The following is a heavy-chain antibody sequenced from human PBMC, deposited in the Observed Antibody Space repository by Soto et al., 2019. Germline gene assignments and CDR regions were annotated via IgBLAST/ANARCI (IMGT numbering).Heavy chain of an antibody. Sequence: QVQLVESGGGVVQPGRSLRLSCAASGFTFSSYGMHWVRQAPGKGLEWVAVISYDGSNKYYADSVKGRFTISRDNSKNTLYLQMNSLRAEDTAVYYCAKADNYVGYDFRGGGMDVWGQGTTVTVSS. CDR1: GFTFSSYG. D-gene: IGHD5-12*01. V-gene: IGHV3-30*18. CDR3: AKADNYVGYDFRGGGMDV. J-gene: IGHJ6*02. CDR2: ISYDGSNK.